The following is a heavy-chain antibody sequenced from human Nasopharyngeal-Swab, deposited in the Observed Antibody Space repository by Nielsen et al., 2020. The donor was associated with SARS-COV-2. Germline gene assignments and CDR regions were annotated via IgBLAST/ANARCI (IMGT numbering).Heavy chain of an antibody. CDR1: GFTFSSYA. V-gene: IGHV3-30-3*01. J-gene: IGHJ4*02. CDR3: ARAPRPWQQLVSY. Sequence: GESLKISCAASGFTFSSYAMHWVRQAPGKGLEWVAVISYDGSNKYYADSVKGRFTISRDNSKNTLYLQMNSLRAEETAVYYCARAPRPWQQLVSYWGQGTLVTVSS. CDR2: ISYDGSNK. D-gene: IGHD6-13*01.